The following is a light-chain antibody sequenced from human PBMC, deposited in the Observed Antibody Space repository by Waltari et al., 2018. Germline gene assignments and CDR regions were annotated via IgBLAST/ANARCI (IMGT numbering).Light chain of an antibody. V-gene: IGLV3-1*01. Sequence: SYELTKPPSVSVSPGQTSSIPCSGDHVGVKSACWYQQKPGQSPGLVSSQHYKRPAVISARLSGSNSGNKATLTFSVTQAMDEADYYWYAWDSSPIVFGGGTKLTVL. J-gene: IGLJ2*01. CDR3: YAWDSSPIV. CDR1: HVGVKS. CDR2: QHY.